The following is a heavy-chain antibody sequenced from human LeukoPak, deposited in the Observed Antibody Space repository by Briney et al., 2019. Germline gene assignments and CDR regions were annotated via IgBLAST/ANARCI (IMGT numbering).Heavy chain of an antibody. J-gene: IGHJ4*02. CDR3: ARAHSYSGFAEADY. V-gene: IGHV4-59*01. Sequence: SETLSLTCTVSGASISSYYWTWIRQPPGKGLEFIGYFHYSGSTNYNPSLKSRATISLDTSQNQFSLKLSSVTAADMAVYYCARAHSYSGFAEADYWGQGTLVTVSS. D-gene: IGHD5-12*01. CDR2: FHYSGST. CDR1: GASISSYY.